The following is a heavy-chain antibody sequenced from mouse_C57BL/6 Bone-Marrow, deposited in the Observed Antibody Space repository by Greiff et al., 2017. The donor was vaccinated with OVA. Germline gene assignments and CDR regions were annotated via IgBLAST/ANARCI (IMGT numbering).Heavy chain of an antibody. D-gene: IGHD1-1*01. CDR1: GYTFTSYW. Sequence: QVHVKQPGTELVKPGASVKLSCKASGYTFTSYWMHWVKQRPGQGLEWIGNINPSNGGTNYNEKFKSKATLTVDKSSSTAYMQLSSLTSEDSAVYYCAREGDYYGSRVFAYWGQGTLVTVSA. CDR2: INPSNGGT. J-gene: IGHJ3*01. V-gene: IGHV1-53*01. CDR3: AREGDYYGSRVFAY.